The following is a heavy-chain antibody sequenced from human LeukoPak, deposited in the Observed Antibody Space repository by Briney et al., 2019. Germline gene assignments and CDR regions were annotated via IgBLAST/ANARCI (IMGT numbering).Heavy chain of an antibody. V-gene: IGHV5-51*03. CDR1: GYSFTSYW. Sequence: NTGESLKISCKGSGYSFTSYWIGWVRQLPGKGLEWMGIIYPGDSDTRYSPSFQGQVTISADKSISTAYLQWSSLKASDTAMYYCARLIMVRGASDYYYYYMDVWGKGTTVTVSS. CDR2: IYPGDSDT. J-gene: IGHJ6*03. CDR3: ARLIMVRGASDYYYYYMDV. D-gene: IGHD3-10*01.